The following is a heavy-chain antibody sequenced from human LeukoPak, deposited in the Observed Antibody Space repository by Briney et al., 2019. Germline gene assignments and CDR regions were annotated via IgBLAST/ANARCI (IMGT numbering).Heavy chain of an antibody. Sequence: PSETLSLTCAVSGGSISSGGYSWSWIRQPPGKGLEWIGYIYHSGSTYYNPSLKSRVTISVDRSKNQFSLKLSSVTAADTAVYYCARSSGYSYTYAYGMDVWGQGTTVTVSS. CDR3: ARSSGYSYTYAYGMDV. V-gene: IGHV4-30-2*01. CDR2: IYHSGST. J-gene: IGHJ6*02. CDR1: GGSISSGGYS. D-gene: IGHD5-18*01.